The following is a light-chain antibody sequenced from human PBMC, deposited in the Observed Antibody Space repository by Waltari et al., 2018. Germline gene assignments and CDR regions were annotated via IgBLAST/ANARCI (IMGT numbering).Light chain of an antibody. J-gene: IGKJ4*01. CDR3: QQYYSSVT. V-gene: IGKV4-1*01. CDR2: WAS. CDR1: QTVLYSSNNKNY. Sequence: DIVMTQSPDSLAVSLGERAPSNCKSSQTVLYSSNNKNYLAWYQQKPGQPPKLLMYWASTRESGVPDRFSGSGSGTHFTLTISSLQAEDVAVYYCQQYYSSVTFGGGTKVEIK.